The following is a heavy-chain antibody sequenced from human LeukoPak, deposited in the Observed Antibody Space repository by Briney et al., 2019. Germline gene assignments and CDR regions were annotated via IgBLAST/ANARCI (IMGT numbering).Heavy chain of an antibody. CDR2: IYPGDSNT. CDR3: PRREPSWEQIPFDY. D-gene: IGHD1/OR15-1a*01. J-gene: IGHJ4*02. Sequence: GESLKISGKGSGYSFTTYWIGWGRQMLGKGLEWMGIIYPGDSNTKYSTCFKGQFTISADNSITHPYLQWSGLKATDPARYTVPRREPSWEQIPFDYWGQGTLVTVSS. V-gene: IGHV5-51*01. CDR1: GYSFTTYW.